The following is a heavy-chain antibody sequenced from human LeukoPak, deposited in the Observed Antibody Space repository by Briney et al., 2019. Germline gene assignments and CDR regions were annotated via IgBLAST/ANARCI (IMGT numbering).Heavy chain of an antibody. Sequence: GGSLRLSRAASGFTFSGSAMHGVRQASGKRRGWVGRIRSKANSYATAYAASVKGRVTISRDDSKNTAYLQMNSLKTEDTAVYYCTRHQDDFWSGYFERNFDYWGQGTLVTVSS. CDR2: IRSKANSYAT. V-gene: IGHV3-73*01. CDR1: GFTFSGSA. CDR3: TRHQDDFWSGYFERNFDY. J-gene: IGHJ4*02. D-gene: IGHD3-3*01.